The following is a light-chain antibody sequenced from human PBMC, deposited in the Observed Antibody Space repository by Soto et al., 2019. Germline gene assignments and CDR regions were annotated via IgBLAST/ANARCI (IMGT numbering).Light chain of an antibody. Sequence: QSVLTQPASVSGSPGQSITISCTGTSGDVGNYIYVFWFQQHPGKAPKLIISEVSNRPSGVSSRFSGSKSGNTASLTISGLQAEDEAHYYCTSYTTSSTYVFGTGTKGTGL. CDR1: SGDVGNYIY. CDR2: EVS. CDR3: TSYTTSSTYV. V-gene: IGLV2-14*01. J-gene: IGLJ1*01.